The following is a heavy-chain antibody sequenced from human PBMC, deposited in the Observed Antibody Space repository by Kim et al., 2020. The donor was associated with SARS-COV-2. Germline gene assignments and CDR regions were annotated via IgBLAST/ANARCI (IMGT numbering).Heavy chain of an antibody. CDR2: IYHSGST. CDR1: GGSISSSNW. J-gene: IGHJ5*02. D-gene: IGHD6-13*01. Sequence: SETLSLTCAVSGGSISSSNWWSWVRQPPGKGLEWIGEIYHSGSTNYNPSLKSRVTISVDKSKNQFSLKLSSVTAADTAVYYCARVPAIAAAGYNWFDPWGQGTLVTVSS. V-gene: IGHV4-4*02. CDR3: ARVPAIAAAGYNWFDP.